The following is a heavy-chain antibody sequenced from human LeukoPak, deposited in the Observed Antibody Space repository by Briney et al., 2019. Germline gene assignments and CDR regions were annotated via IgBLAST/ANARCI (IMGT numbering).Heavy chain of an antibody. CDR1: GFTFSSYW. V-gene: IGHV3-74*01. D-gene: IGHD3-22*01. CDR3: ARGGSSGYFVI. CDR2: INIDGRST. J-gene: IGHJ4*02. Sequence: GGSLRLSCAASGFTFSSYWMHWVRRAPGKGLVWVSHINIDGRSTSYADSVKGRFTISRDNAKNTLYLQMNSLRAEDTAVYYCARGGSSGYFVIWGQGTLVTVSS.